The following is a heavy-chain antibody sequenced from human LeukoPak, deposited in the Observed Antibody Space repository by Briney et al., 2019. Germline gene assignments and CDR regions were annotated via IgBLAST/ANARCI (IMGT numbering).Heavy chain of an antibody. CDR1: GFTFSSYG. J-gene: IGHJ4*02. V-gene: IGHV3-30*18. D-gene: IGHD6-19*01. CDR2: ISYDGSNK. Sequence: GGSLRLSCAASGFTFSSYGMHWVRQAPGKGLEWVAVISYDGSNKYYADSVKGRFTISRDNSKNTLYLQMNSLRAEDTAVNYCAKAKCSSGWSGGDYWGQGTLVTVSS. CDR3: AKAKCSSGWSGGDY.